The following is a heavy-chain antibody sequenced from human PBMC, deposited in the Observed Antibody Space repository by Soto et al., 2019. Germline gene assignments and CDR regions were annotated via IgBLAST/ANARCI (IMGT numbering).Heavy chain of an antibody. CDR2: IYWNDDQ. D-gene: IGHD3-22*01. V-gene: IGHV2-5*01. J-gene: IGHJ1*01. Sequence: QITLKESGPTVVKPTQTLTLTCSFSGFSFATSGVGVGRIRQPPGKALEWLALIYWNDDQRYRPSLKNRLTITKDTSKNQVVLTLTDVDPVDTATYYCAHSGDSSRDYYRPNDFQYWGQGTRVTVSS. CDR1: GFSFATSGVG. CDR3: AHSGDSSRDYYRPNDFQY.